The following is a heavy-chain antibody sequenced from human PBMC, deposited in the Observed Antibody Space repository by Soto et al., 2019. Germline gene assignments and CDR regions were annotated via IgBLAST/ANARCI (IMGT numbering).Heavy chain of an antibody. J-gene: IGHJ6*02. CDR3: AHNNPTTVTTNYYYYGMDV. V-gene: IGHV2-5*02. D-gene: IGHD4-17*01. CDR1: GLSLSTSGVG. CDR2: ISWDDDK. Sequence: QITLKESGPTLVKPTQTLTLTCTFSGLSLSTSGVGVGWIRQPPGKALEWLALISWDDDKRYSPSLKSRLTITKATSNNQVVLIMTNMDPVDTATYYCAHNNPTTVTTNYYYYGMDVWGQGNTVIVSS.